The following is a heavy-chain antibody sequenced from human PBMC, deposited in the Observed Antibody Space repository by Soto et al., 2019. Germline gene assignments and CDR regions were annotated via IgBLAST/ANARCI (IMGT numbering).Heavy chain of an antibody. CDR2: IWYEGSNK. CDR3: AREGEAAAGTHHYYHGMDV. D-gene: IGHD6-13*01. V-gene: IGHV3-33*01. Sequence: GGSLRLSCAASGFTFSSHGMHWVRQAPGKGLEWVAVIWYEGSNKYHADSVKGRFTISRDNSKNTLYLQMNSLRAEDTAVYYCAREGEAAAGTHHYYHGMDVWGQGTTVTVSS. J-gene: IGHJ6*02. CDR1: GFTFSSHG.